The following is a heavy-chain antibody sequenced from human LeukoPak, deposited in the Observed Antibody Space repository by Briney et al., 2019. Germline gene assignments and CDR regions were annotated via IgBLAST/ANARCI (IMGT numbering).Heavy chain of an antibody. Sequence: HPGGSLRLSCAASGVTISCCGMHWVRQAPGKGLEWVAFIRYDGSNEDYADSVKGRFTISRDNSKNTLYLQMHSLRADDTAVYYCARDLQYLLLMGEIDYWGQGTLVTVSS. CDR1: GVTISCCG. J-gene: IGHJ4*02. CDR3: ARDLQYLLLMGEIDY. D-gene: IGHD2-2*01. CDR2: IRYDGSNE. V-gene: IGHV3-30*02.